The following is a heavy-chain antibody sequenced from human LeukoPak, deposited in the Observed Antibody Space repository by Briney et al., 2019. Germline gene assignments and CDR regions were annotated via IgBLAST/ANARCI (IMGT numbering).Heavy chain of an antibody. CDR3: ARASYSSGWLPFDY. CDR2: IYYSGNT. J-gene: IGHJ4*02. CDR1: GGSISNYY. V-gene: IGHV4-59*01. Sequence: SETLSLTCTVSGGSISNYYWSWIQQPPGKGLEWIGYIYYSGNTNYNPSLKSRVTISVDTSKNQFSLKLSSVTAADTAVYYCARASYSSGWLPFDYWGQGTLVTVSS. D-gene: IGHD6-19*01.